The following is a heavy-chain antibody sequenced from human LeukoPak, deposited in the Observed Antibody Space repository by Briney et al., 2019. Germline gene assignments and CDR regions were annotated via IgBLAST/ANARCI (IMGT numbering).Heavy chain of an antibody. CDR3: AADRGWWGEVY. Sequence: SVKVSCKASGFTFTSSAVQWVRQARGQRLEWIGWIVVGSGNTNYAQRFQERVTITRDMSTSTAYMELSSLRSEDTAVYYCAADRGWWGEVYWGQGTLVTVSS. J-gene: IGHJ4*02. V-gene: IGHV1-58*01. D-gene: IGHD6-19*01. CDR1: GFTFTSSA. CDR2: IVVGSGNT.